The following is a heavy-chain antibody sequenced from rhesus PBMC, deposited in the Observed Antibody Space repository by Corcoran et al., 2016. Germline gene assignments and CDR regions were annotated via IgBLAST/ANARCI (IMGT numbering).Heavy chain of an antibody. D-gene: IGHD6-37*01. CDR1: GGSISSGYG. CDR2: LFGSSGRT. CDR3: ARGYSGGWSPRFDV. Sequence: QLQLQESGPGLVKPSETLSLTCAVSGGSISSGYGWSWIRQPPGKGLEWIGNLFGSSGRTYYNPSLKSRVTISKDTDKNHFSLKRSSVTAADTAVYYCARGYSGGWSPRFDVLGPGVLVTVSS. V-gene: IGHV4S7*01. J-gene: IGHJ5-1*01.